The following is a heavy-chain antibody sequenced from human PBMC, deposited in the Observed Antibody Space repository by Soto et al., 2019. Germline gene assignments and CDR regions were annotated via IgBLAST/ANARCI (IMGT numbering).Heavy chain of an antibody. CDR3: ARDVYDSSRGAFDI. V-gene: IGHV5-51*01. J-gene: IGHJ3*02. CDR2: IYPGDSDT. Sequence: XXSLKISCKGSGYSFTSYWIGWVRQMPGKGLEWMGIIYPGDSDTRYSPSFQGQVTISADKSISTAYLQWSSLKASDTAMYYCARDVYDSSRGAFDIWGQGTMVTVSS. CDR1: GYSFTSYW. D-gene: IGHD3-22*01.